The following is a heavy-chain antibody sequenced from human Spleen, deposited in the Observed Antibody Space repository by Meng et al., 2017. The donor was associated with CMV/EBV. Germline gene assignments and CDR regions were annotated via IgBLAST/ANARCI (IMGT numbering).Heavy chain of an antibody. CDR2: IKEDGSET. V-gene: IGHV3-7*04. J-gene: IGHJ6*02. CDR1: EFSFSNHW. CDR3: AGGFDV. Sequence: GGSLRLSCAASEFSFSNHWMSWIRQAPGKGLEWVANIKEDGSETYYVDSVKGRFTISRDNAKKSLYLQMNSLRADDTAVYYCAGGFDVWGQGTSVTVSS.